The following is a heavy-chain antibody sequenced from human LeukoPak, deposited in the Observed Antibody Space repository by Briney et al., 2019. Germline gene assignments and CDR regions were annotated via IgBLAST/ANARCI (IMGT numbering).Heavy chain of an antibody. CDR3: GTLVVVPHLN. J-gene: IGHJ4*02. CDR2: ISSNVSIT. Sequence: GRSLSLSCAVCGFRFSRYWMSWVRQAAGEGLEWVSYISSNVSITYYANSVKGRFTICRDNAKNSLYLPMNSLRAEDTACYYFGTLVVVPHLNGGQETLVTVSS. D-gene: IGHD2-15*01. CDR1: GFRFSRYW. V-gene: IGHV3-48*03.